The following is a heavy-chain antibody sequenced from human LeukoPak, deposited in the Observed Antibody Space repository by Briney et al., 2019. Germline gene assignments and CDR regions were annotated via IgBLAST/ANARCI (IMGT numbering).Heavy chain of an antibody. CDR3: ARTPDVFYDSSGYVDY. D-gene: IGHD3-22*01. CDR1: GGSISSYY. J-gene: IGHJ4*02. CDR2: IYYSGST. V-gene: IGHV4-59*01. Sequence: SETLSLTRTVSGGSISSYYWSWIRQPPGKGLEWIGYIYYSGSTNYNPSLKSRVTISVDTSKNQFSLKLSSVTAADTAVYYCARTPDVFYDSSGYVDYWGQGTLVTVSS.